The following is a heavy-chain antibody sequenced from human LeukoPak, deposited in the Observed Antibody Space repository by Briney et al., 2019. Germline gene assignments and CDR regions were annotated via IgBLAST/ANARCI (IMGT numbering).Heavy chain of an antibody. V-gene: IGHV3-33*01. D-gene: IGHD6-25*01. CDR2: IWYDGSNK. CDR1: GFTFSSYG. CDR3: ARDVLPYSSGRFDP. Sequence: GRSLRLSCAASGFTFSSYGMHWVRQAPGKGLEWVAVIWYDGSNKYYADSVKGRFTISRDNSKNTLYLQMNSLRAEDTAVYYCARDVLPYSSGRFDPWGQGTLVTVSS. J-gene: IGHJ5*02.